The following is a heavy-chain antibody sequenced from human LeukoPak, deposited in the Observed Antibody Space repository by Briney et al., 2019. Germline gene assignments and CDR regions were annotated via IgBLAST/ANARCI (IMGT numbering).Heavy chain of an antibody. CDR3: ARDLTHFDY. V-gene: IGHV4-59*01. D-gene: IGHD4-23*01. J-gene: IGHJ4*02. CDR2: IYYSGST. CDR1: GGSISSYY. Sequence: SETLSLTCTVSGGSISSYYWSWIRPPPGKGLEWIGYIYYSGSTNYNPSLKSRVTISVDTSKNQFSLKLSSVTAADTAVYYCARDLTHFDYWGQGTLVTVSS.